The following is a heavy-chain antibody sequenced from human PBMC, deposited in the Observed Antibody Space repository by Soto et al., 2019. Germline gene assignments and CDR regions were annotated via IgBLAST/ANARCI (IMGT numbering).Heavy chain of an antibody. CDR3: VRVLCP. J-gene: IGHJ5*02. V-gene: IGHV4-30-2*01. CDR1: VGSISSGGAS. Sequence: QLQLQESASGLGKPSQSLSLNCAVSVGSISSGGASWSWFRQPPGKGLEWSVYICNSGSTYYNLSLKSGPAISVQRPKNHFSLKLCTVSVADTAIYNFVRVLCPWGHASRLTVSS. CDR2: ICNSGST.